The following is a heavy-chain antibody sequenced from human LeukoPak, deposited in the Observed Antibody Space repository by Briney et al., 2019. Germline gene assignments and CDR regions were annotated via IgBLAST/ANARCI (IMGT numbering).Heavy chain of an antibody. CDR3: ARDHFGSGNYHRPFDY. CDR2: ISGSGGST. CDR1: GFTFSSYA. D-gene: IGHD3-10*01. Sequence: PGGSLRLSCAASGFTFSSYAMSWVRQAPGKGLEWVSAISGSGGSTYYADSVEGRFTISRDNSKNTLHLQMNSLRAEDTAVYYCARDHFGSGNYHRPFDYWGQGTLVTVSS. V-gene: IGHV3-23*01. J-gene: IGHJ4*02.